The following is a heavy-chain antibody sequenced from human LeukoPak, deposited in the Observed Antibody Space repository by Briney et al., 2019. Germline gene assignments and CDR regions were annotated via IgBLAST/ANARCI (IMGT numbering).Heavy chain of an antibody. Sequence: GGSLRFSCAASEFTFRNYPMHWVRQASGKGLEWVAAISFDGSNKYYADSVKGRFTISRDNSKNTLYLQMSSLRAEDTAMYYCARQGTEWNFDYWGQGTLVTVSS. V-gene: IGHV3-30-3*01. CDR1: EFTFRNYP. J-gene: IGHJ4*02. CDR2: ISFDGSNK. CDR3: ARQGTEWNFDY. D-gene: IGHD3-3*01.